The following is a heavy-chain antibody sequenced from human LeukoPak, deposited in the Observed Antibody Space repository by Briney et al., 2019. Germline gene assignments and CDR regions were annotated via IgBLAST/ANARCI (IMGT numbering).Heavy chain of an antibody. CDR2: ISPATGAT. D-gene: IGHD3-3*01. CDR1: GFTFAGYY. Sequence: ASVKVSCKASGFTFAGYYIHWVRQAPGQGLEWMGWISPATGATNYAQRFQGRVTMTRDTSINTAYIELSSLRSDDTAVYYCARDIRPRVESFDYWGQGTLVTVSS. V-gene: IGHV1-2*02. J-gene: IGHJ4*02. CDR3: ARDIRPRVESFDY.